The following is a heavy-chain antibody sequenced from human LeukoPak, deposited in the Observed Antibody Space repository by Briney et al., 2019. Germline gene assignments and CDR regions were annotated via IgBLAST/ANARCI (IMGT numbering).Heavy chain of an antibody. CDR1: DYSFTSYG. CDR3: ARVRTIFGVVIHYYYYGMDV. D-gene: IGHD3-3*01. J-gene: IGHJ6*02. Sequence: GASVKVSCKGSDYSFTSYGISWVRQAPGQGLEWMGWISAYNGNTNYAQKLQGRVTMSTDTSTSTAYMELRSLRSDDTAVYYCARVRTIFGVVIHYYYYGMDVWGQGTTVTVSS. CDR2: ISAYNGNT. V-gene: IGHV1-18*01.